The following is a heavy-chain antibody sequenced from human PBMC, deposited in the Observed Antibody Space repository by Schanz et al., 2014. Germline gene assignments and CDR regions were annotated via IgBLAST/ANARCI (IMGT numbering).Heavy chain of an antibody. CDR2: INPNSGAA. Sequence: QVQLVQSGAEVKKPGASVKVSCKASGYTFTGYPMHWVRQAPGQGLEWMGRINPNSGAANYAQKFQGRVTLTRDTSRSTAYMELSRLTSDDTAVYYCAREDVVVVGVDFSYYYGMDVWGQGTTVVVSS. CDR1: GYTFTGYP. J-gene: IGHJ6*02. D-gene: IGHD2-21*01. V-gene: IGHV1-2*06. CDR3: AREDVVVVGVDFSYYYGMDV.